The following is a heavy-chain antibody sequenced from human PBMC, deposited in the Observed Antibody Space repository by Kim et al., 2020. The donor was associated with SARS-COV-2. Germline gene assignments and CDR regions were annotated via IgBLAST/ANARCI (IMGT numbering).Heavy chain of an antibody. Sequence: SETLSLTCTVSGGSVSTISYYWTWLRQPPGKGLEWIGYVYYSGNNNYNPSLKSRVAISLDTSSDQFSLNLTSVTTADTAVYYCARCTLFGVVINWGQGTLLTVSS. CDR3: ARCTLFGVVIN. V-gene: IGHV4-61*01. J-gene: IGHJ4*02. CDR2: VYYSGNN. D-gene: IGHD3-3*01. CDR1: GGSVSTISYY.